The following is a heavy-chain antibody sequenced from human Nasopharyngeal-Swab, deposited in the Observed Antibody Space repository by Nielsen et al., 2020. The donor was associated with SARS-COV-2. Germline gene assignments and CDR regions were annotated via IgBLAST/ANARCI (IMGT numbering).Heavy chain of an antibody. V-gene: IGHV4-59*11. J-gene: IGHJ5*02. CDR1: GVSITSQY. CDR3: AKEGATGWFDP. Sequence: SETLFLTCTVSGVSITSQYWSWIRQPPGKGLEWIGYISHNSGTSYNPSLKSRVTMFMDTSKNQFSLRLRSVTAADTAVYYCAKEGATGWFDPWGQGTLVTVSS. CDR2: ISHNSGT.